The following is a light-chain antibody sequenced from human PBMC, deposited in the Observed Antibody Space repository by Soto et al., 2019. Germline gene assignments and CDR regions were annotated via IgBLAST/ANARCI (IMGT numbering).Light chain of an antibody. CDR3: RSYAGSNNPVI. V-gene: IGLV2-8*01. Sequence: QSALTQPPSASGSPGQSVTISCTGTSSDVGGYNYVSWYQQHPGKAPKFLIFEVSRRPSGVPDRFSASKSGNTASLTVSGLQVDDEADYYCRSYAGSNNPVIFGGGTKLTVL. CDR1: SSDVGGYNY. CDR2: EVS. J-gene: IGLJ2*01.